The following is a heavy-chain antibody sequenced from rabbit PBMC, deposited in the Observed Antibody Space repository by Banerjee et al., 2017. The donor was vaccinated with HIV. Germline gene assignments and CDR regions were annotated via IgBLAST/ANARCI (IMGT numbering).Heavy chain of an antibody. CDR3: AGDMIVSNL. V-gene: IGHV1S40*01. CDR1: GFSFSSGYD. Sequence: QSLEESGGDLVKPGASLTLTCKASGFSFSSGYDMCWVRQAPGKGLEWIASITSGSSPITYYASWAKGRFTISKTSSTTVTLQMTSLTAADTATYFCAGDMIVSNLWGPGTLVTVS. CDR2: ITSGSSPIT. D-gene: IGHD2-1*01. J-gene: IGHJ4*01.